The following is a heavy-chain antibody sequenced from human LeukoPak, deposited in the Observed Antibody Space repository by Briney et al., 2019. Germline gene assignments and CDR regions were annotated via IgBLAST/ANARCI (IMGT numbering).Heavy chain of an antibody. CDR2: IWSDATNM. Sequence: GGSLRLSCAASGFIFTDYGFHWVRQAPGKGLEWVAAIWSDATNMYYANSVKGRFFIQRDDYQNTVYLEMSSLRAEDTAIYYCAKDAQRGFDYSNSFQYWGQGSLVTVSS. D-gene: IGHD4-11*01. CDR1: GFIFTDYG. CDR3: AKDAQRGFDYSNSFQY. J-gene: IGHJ4*02. V-gene: IGHV3-33*06.